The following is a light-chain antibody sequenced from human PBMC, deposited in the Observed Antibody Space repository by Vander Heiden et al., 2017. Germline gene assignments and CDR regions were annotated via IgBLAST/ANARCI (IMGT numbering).Light chain of an antibody. V-gene: IGKV1-5*01. Sequence: DIQLTQSPSTLSASVGDRVTIPCRASQSISSWLAWYQQQPGKAPKLLIYDASSLESGVPSRFSGSGSGTEFTLTISSLEPDDFATYYCQQYISYRWTFGQGTKVEIK. CDR1: QSISSW. CDR3: QQYISYRWT. J-gene: IGKJ1*01. CDR2: DAS.